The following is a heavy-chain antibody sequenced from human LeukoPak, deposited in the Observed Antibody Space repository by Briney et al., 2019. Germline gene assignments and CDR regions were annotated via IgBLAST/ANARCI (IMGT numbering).Heavy chain of an antibody. CDR2: INHSGST. V-gene: IGHV4-34*01. J-gene: IGHJ4*02. D-gene: IGHD2-2*01. Sequence: SETLSLTCTVYGGSFSGYYWSWIRQPPGKGLEWIGEINHSGSTNYNPSLKSRVTISVDTSKNQFSLKLSSVTAADTAVYYCARVNGGYCSSTSCFYFDYWGQGTLVTVSS. CDR1: GGSFSGYY. CDR3: ARVNGGYCSSTSCFYFDY.